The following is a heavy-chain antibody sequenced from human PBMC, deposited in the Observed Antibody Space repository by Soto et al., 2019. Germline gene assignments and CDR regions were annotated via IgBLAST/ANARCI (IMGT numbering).Heavy chain of an antibody. J-gene: IGHJ4*02. V-gene: IGHV3-74*01. CDR3: ATAEVDY. CDR2: MNSDGSTT. Sequence: GGSLRLSCAASGFTFGNYWMHWVRQAPGKGLEWVSRMNSDGSTTNYADSVKGRFTVSRGNAKNTLYLQMNSLRAEDTAVYYCATAEVDYWGPGTLATVSS. CDR1: GFTFGNYW.